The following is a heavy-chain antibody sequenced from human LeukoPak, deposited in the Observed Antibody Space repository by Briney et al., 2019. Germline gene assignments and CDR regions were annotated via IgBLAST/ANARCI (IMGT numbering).Heavy chain of an antibody. D-gene: IGHD6-19*01. CDR3: SRHRPGYSGGPYYVDS. CDR2: IYPSDSDT. CDR1: LYSFTNYW. V-gene: IGHV5-51*01. J-gene: IGHJ4*02. Sequence: GESLKISCEGSLYSFTNYWIAWVRQMPGKGLEWMGIIYPSDSDTIYSPSFQGQVTISADRSIDTAYLQWSSLKASDTAIYDCSRHRPGYSGGPYYVDSWSQGTPVTVSS.